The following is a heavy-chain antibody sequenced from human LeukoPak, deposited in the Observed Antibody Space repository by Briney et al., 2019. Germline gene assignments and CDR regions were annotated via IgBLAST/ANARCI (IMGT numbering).Heavy chain of an antibody. Sequence: GGSLRLSCTASGFTFDDYAMHWVRQAPGKGLEWVAGISWNSGGFGYADSVKGRYTISRDNAENSLYLQMDSLRPEDTALYYCVNLHGYYGARSPNYYYMDVWGNGTTVTVSS. CDR1: GFTFDDYA. J-gene: IGHJ6*03. V-gene: IGHV3-9*01. CDR3: VNLHGYYGARSPNYYYMDV. D-gene: IGHD4/OR15-4a*01. CDR2: ISWNSGGF.